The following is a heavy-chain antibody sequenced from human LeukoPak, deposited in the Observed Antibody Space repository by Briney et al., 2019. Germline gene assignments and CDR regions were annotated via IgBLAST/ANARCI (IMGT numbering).Heavy chain of an antibody. CDR1: GGSISSYY. D-gene: IGHD4-17*01. J-gene: IGHJ4*02. V-gene: IGHV4-59*01. Sequence: SETLTLTCTVSGGSISSYYGSWIRQPPGKGLEWIGYIYYSGSTNYNPSLKSRVTISVDTSKNQFSLKLSSVTAADTAVYYCARAYGDYPDYWGQGTLVTVSS. CDR2: IYYSGST. CDR3: ARAYGDYPDY.